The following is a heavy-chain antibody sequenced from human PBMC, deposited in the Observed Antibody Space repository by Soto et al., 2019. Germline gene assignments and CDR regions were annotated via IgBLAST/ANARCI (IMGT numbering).Heavy chain of an antibody. CDR3: ARALANLEVATIGDFDY. D-gene: IGHD5-12*01. CDR2: IYPGDSDT. J-gene: IGHJ4*02. CDR1: GYSFTSYW. V-gene: IGHV5-51*01. Sequence: GESLKISCKGSGYSFTSYWIGWVRQMPGKGLEWMGIIYPGDSDTRYSPSFQGQVTISADKSISTAYLQWSSLKASDTAMYYCARALANLEVATIGDFDYWGQGTLVTVSS.